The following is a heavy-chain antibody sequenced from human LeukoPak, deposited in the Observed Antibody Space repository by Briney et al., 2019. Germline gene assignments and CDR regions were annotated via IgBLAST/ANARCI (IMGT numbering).Heavy chain of an antibody. CDR2: IHDSGST. Sequence: PSETLSLTCTVSGGSISSYYWNWIRQPPGKGLEWIGSIHDSGSTYYNPSLKSRVTISVDTSKNQFPLKLSSVTAADTAVYYCARRYSYGYTYYFDYWGQGTLVTVSS. CDR1: GGSISSYY. V-gene: IGHV4-39*06. J-gene: IGHJ4*02. D-gene: IGHD5-18*01. CDR3: ARRYSYGYTYYFDY.